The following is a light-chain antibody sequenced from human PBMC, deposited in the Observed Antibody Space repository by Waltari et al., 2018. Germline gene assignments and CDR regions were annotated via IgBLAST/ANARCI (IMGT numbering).Light chain of an antibody. CDR2: DAS. CDR3: QQRSNWPYT. Sequence: EIVLTQSPATLSLSPVDRATLSCRTSQSVSSYLAWYQQKPGQAPRLLIYDASNRATGIPARFSGSGSGTDFTLTISSLEPEDFAVYYCQQRSNWPYTFGQGTKLEIK. CDR1: QSVSSY. V-gene: IGKV3-11*01. J-gene: IGKJ2*01.